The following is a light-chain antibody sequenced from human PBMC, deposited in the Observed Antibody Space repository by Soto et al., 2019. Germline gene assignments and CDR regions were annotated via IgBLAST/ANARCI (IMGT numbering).Light chain of an antibody. CDR2: EGI. CDR3: CSYVGATTYV. J-gene: IGLJ1*01. CDR1: SSTVGGFNV. Sequence: QSVLTQPASVSWSPGQSITISRTGTSSTVGGFNVVSCYQQHPGKAPKVIIYEGIKRPSGVSNRFSGSNSGSTASLTISGLQAEDEADYYCCSYVGATTYVFGTGTKVTVL. V-gene: IGLV2-23*01.